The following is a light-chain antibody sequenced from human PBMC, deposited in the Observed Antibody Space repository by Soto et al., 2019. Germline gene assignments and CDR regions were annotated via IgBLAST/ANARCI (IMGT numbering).Light chain of an antibody. CDR2: EVT. Sequence: QSALTQPPSASGAPGQSVTISCTGTSSDVGGNTYVSWYQQYPGKPPKLIIYEVTKRPSGVPDRFSGSKSGNTAYLTVSGLQAEEDDDYCCSSYGGKNNLIFGGGTKLTVL. J-gene: IGLJ2*01. CDR1: SSDVGGNTY. V-gene: IGLV2-8*01. CDR3: SSYGGKNNLI.